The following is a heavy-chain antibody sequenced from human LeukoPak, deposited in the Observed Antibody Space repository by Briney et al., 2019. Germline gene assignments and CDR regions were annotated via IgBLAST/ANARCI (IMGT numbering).Heavy chain of an antibody. J-gene: IGHJ4*02. CDR1: GYTFTSYY. D-gene: IGHD3-22*01. CDR2: INPSGGST. Sequence: ASVKVSCKASGYTFTSYYMHWVRQAPGQGLEWMGIINPSGGSTSYAQKFQGRVTMTRDMSTSTVYMELSSLRSEDTAVYYCARATYYYDSSGYYTLGYWGQGTLVTVSS. V-gene: IGHV1-46*01. CDR3: ARATYYYDSSGYYTLGY.